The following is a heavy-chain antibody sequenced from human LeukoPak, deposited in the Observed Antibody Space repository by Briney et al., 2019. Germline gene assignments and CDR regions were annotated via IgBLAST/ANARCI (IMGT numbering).Heavy chain of an antibody. CDR3: AKDNRYGGTIPFDP. CDR1: GGSISSYY. Sequence: SETLSLTCTVSGGSISSYYWSWIRQPPGKGLEWIGYIYYSGSTNYNPSLKSRVTISVDTSKNQFSLKLSSVTAADTAVYYCAKDNRYGGTIPFDPWGRGTLVTVSS. D-gene: IGHD1-26*01. J-gene: IGHJ5*02. V-gene: IGHV4-59*12. CDR2: IYYSGST.